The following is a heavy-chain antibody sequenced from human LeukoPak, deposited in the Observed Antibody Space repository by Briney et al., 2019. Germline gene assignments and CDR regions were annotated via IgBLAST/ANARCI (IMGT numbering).Heavy chain of an antibody. CDR2: IYYSGST. V-gene: IGHV4-59*01. CDR3: ASRVGVGAPFDDAFDI. CDR1: GGSISSYY. Sequence: SETLSLTCTVSGGSISSYYWSWIRQPPGKGLERIGYIYYSGSTNYNPSLKSRVTISVDTSKNQFSLKLSSVTAADTAVYYCASRVGVGAPFDDAFDIWGQGTMVTVSS. J-gene: IGHJ3*02. D-gene: IGHD2-15*01.